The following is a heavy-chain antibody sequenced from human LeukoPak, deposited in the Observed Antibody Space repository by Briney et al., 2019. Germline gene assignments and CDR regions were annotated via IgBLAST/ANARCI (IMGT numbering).Heavy chain of an antibody. CDR1: GFTFNSYD. V-gene: IGHV3-23*01. CDR2: ISGSGGRT. J-gene: IGHJ4*02. D-gene: IGHD3-22*01. Sequence: GGSLRLSCAAGGFTFNSYDMSWVRQAPGEGLEWVSGISGSGGRTYYADSLKGRFTISRDNSKNTLYLQMNSLRVEDTAVYYCAKSNYYDSRGYYEYYFDDWGQGTLVTVSS. CDR3: AKSNYYDSRGYYEYYFDD.